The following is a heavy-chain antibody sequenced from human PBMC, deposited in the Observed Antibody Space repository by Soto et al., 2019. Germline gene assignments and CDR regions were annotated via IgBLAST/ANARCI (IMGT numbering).Heavy chain of an antibody. Sequence: ASVKVSCKASGYTFTSYAMHWVRQAPGQRLEWMGWINAGNGNTKYSQKFQGRVTITRDTSASTAYMELSSLRSEDTAVYYCARSLVVVAATDYYGMDVWGQGTTVTVSS. CDR1: GYTFTSYA. CDR2: INAGNGNT. J-gene: IGHJ6*02. D-gene: IGHD2-15*01. V-gene: IGHV1-3*01. CDR3: ARSLVVVAATDYYGMDV.